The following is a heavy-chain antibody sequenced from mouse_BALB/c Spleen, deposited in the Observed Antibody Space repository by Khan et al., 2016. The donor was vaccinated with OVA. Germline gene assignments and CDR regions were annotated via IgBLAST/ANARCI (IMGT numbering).Heavy chain of an antibody. CDR3: ARRNYFGYTFAY. J-gene: IGHJ3*01. Sequence: QVQLKESGAELARPGASVKLSCKASGYTFTDYYINWVKQRTGQGLEWIGEIYPGSGNTYYNEKFKGKATLTADKSSSTAYMQLSSLTSEDSAVVVCARRNYFGYTFAYWGQGTLVTVSA. D-gene: IGHD1-2*01. CDR1: GYTFTDYY. CDR2: IYPGSGNT. V-gene: IGHV1-77*01.